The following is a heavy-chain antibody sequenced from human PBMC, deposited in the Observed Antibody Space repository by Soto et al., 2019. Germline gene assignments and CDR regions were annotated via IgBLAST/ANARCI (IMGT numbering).Heavy chain of an antibody. CDR2: INPNSGGT. CDR3: PRGGAAGPYNWFDP. D-gene: IGHD6-13*01. CDR1: GYTFTGYY. J-gene: IGHJ5*02. Sequence: QVQLVQSGAEVKKPGASVKVSCKASGYTFTGYYMHWVRQAPGQGLEWMGWINPNSGGTNYAQKYQGWVTRTRDTSISTAYMELSRLRSDDTAVYYCPRGGAAGPYNWFDPWGQGTLVTVSS. V-gene: IGHV1-2*04.